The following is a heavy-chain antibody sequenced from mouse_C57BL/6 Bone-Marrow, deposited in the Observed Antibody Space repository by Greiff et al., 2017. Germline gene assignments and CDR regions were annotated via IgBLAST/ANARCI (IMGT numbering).Heavy chain of an antibody. J-gene: IGHJ1*03. CDR1: GYTFTSYG. Sequence: QVQLQQSGAELARPGASVKLSCKASGYTFTSYGISWVKQRTGQGLEWIGEIYPRSGNNYYNEKFKGKATLTADKSSSTAYMELRSLTSEDAAVYFCAREGWGYYGSSGYFGVWGTGTTVTVAS. CDR2: IYPRSGNN. D-gene: IGHD1-1*01. V-gene: IGHV1-81*01. CDR3: AREGWGYYGSSGYFGV.